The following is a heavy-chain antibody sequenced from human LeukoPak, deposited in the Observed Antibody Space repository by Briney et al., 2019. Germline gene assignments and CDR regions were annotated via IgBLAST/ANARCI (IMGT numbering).Heavy chain of an antibody. Sequence: GGSLRLSCAASGFKFDDYAMHWVRQVPGKGLEWVSGISWNSGLIDYADSVKGRFPISRDNAKNSLYLQMNSLKAEDTALYYCAKERSSAIDYWGQGTLVTVSS. CDR1: GFKFDDYA. CDR2: ISWNSGLI. CDR3: AKERSSAIDY. J-gene: IGHJ4*02. D-gene: IGHD2-15*01. V-gene: IGHV3-9*01.